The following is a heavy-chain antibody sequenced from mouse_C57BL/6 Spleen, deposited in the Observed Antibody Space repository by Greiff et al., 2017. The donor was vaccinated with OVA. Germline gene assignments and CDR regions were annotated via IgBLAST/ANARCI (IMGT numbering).Heavy chain of an antibody. CDR2: INPNNGGT. D-gene: IGHD2-10*02. J-gene: IGHJ4*01. V-gene: IGHV1-18*01. CDR1: GYTFTDYN. CDR3: ARYGNQYYYAMDY. Sequence: VQLQQSGPELVKPGASVKIPCKASGYTFTDYNMDWVKQSHGKSLEWIGDINPNNGGTIYNQKFKGKATLTVDKSSSTAYRELRSLTSEDTAVYYCARYGNQYYYAMDYWGQGTSVTVSS.